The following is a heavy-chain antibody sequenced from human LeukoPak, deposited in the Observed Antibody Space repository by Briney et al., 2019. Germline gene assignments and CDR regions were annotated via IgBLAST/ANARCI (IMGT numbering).Heavy chain of an antibody. Sequence: SETLSLTCAVYGGSFSGYYWSWIRQPPGKGLEWIGEINHSGSTNYNPSLKSRVTTSVDTSKNQFSLKLSSVTAADTAVYYCARGRGITMVRGRRNWFDPWGQGTLVTVSS. CDR2: INHSGST. V-gene: IGHV4-34*01. CDR3: ARGRGITMVRGRRNWFDP. D-gene: IGHD3-10*01. J-gene: IGHJ5*02. CDR1: GGSFSGYY.